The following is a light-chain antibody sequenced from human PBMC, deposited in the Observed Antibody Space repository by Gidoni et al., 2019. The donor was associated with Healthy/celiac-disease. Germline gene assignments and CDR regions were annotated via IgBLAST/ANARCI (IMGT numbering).Light chain of an antibody. CDR3: QQSYSTPRR. Sequence: DIQMTQYPSSLSASVGDRVTITCRASQSISSYLNWYQQKPGKAPKLLIYAASSLQSGVPSRFSGSGSGTDFTLTISSLQPEDFATYYCQQSYSTPRRFGQGTKLEIK. CDR1: QSISSY. CDR2: AAS. V-gene: IGKV1-39*01. J-gene: IGKJ2*01.